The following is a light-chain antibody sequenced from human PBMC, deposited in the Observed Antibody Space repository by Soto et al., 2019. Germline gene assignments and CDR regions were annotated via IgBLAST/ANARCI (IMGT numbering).Light chain of an antibody. V-gene: IGKV1-5*01. CDR2: DAS. J-gene: IGKJ1*01. CDR1: QSVSSW. Sequence: DIQMTQTPATLSAFAGDRVTVTCRASQSVSSWVAWYQEKPGRGPKLLIYDASTWQSGVPSRFIGSGYGTEFTLTITSLQPDDFATYYCQHYNTYSPGTFGQGTKVDIK. CDR3: QHYNTYSPGT.